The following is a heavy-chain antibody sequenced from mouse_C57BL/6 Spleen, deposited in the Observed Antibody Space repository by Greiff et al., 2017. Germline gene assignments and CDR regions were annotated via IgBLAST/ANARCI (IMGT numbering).Heavy chain of an antibody. V-gene: IGHV1-81*01. Sequence: QVQLQQSGAELARPGASVKLSCKASGYTFKSYGISWVKQRTGQGLEWIGEIYPRSGNTYYNEKFKGKATLTADKSSSTASMELRSLTSEDSAVYVCARKGSTMITTAYVDYWGQGTTLTVSS. J-gene: IGHJ2*01. CDR3: ARKGSTMITTAYVDY. CDR1: GYTFKSYG. CDR2: IYPRSGNT. D-gene: IGHD2-4*01.